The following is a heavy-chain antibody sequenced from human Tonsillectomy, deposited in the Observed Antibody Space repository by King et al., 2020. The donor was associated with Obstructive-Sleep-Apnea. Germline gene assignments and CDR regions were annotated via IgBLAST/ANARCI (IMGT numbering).Heavy chain of an antibody. J-gene: IGHJ4*02. Sequence: VQLVESGGGLVQPGGSLRLSCAASGFTFSTYWMHWVRQAPGKGLVWVSRISSDGSSTNYADSVKGRFTISSDNAKNTLYIKMNSLRAEDTAVYYCIRDLDQYSSSCGYWGQGTLVTVSS. V-gene: IGHV3-74*01. D-gene: IGHD6-13*01. CDR3: IRDLDQYSSSCGY. CDR1: GFTFSTYW. CDR2: ISSDGSST.